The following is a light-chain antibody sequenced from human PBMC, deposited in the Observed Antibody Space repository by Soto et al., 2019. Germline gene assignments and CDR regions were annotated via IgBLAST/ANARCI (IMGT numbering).Light chain of an antibody. CDR2: EVS. CDR1: SSDVGGYNY. V-gene: IGLV2-8*01. Sequence: QSALTQPPSASGSPGQSVTISCTGTSSDVGGYNYVSWYQQHPGKAPKLMIYEVSKRPSGVPDRFSGSKSGNTASLPVSGLQAEDEADYYCISYAGSNLLYVFGTGTKLTVL. CDR3: ISYAGSNLLYV. J-gene: IGLJ1*01.